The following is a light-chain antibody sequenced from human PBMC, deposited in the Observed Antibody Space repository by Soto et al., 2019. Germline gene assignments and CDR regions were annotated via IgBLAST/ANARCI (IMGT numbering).Light chain of an antibody. V-gene: IGLV2-23*01. CDR2: EGS. J-gene: IGLJ1*01. Sequence: QSALTQPASVSGSPGQSITISCTGTSSDVGSYNLVSWYQQHPGKAPKLMIYEGSKRPSGVSNRFSGSKSGNTASLTISGLQDEDEADYYCCSDAGSSDVFGTGTKVTVL. CDR1: SSDVGSYNL. CDR3: CSDAGSSDV.